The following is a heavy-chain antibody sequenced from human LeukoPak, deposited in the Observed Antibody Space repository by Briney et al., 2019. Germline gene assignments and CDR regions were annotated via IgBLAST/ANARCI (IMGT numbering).Heavy chain of an antibody. CDR3: ARQYYYDGSGYCYD. CDR1: GGSISSSSYY. D-gene: IGHD3-22*01. CDR2: IYYSGST. Sequence: SESLSLTCTVSGGSISSSSYYWGWIRQPPGKGLEWIGSIYYSGSTYYNPSLKSRVTISVDTSKNQFSLKLSSVTAADTAVYYCARQYYYDGSGYCYDWGQGTLVTVSS. V-gene: IGHV4-39*07. J-gene: IGHJ4*02.